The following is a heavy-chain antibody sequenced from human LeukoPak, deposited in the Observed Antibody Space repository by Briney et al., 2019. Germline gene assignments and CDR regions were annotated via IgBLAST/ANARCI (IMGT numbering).Heavy chain of an antibody. V-gene: IGHV3-48*03. J-gene: IGHJ4*02. CDR2: ISSSGSTI. D-gene: IGHD4-17*01. CDR1: GFTFSSYE. Sequence: GGSLRLSCAASGFTFSSYEMNWVRQAPGKGLEWVSYISSSGSTIYYADSVKGRFTISRDNAKNSLFLQMNSLRAEDTAVYYCARVSPNTVTTLQYFDYWGQGTLVTVSS. CDR3: ARVSPNTVTTLQYFDY.